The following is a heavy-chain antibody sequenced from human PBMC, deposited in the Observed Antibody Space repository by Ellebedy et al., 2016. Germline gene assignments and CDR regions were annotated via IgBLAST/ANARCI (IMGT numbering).Heavy chain of an antibody. Sequence: SETLSLTCAVYGGSFSGYYWSWIRQPPGKWLEWIGEINHSGSTNYNPSLKSRVTISVDTSKNQFSLKLSSVTAADTAVYYCARGDDAFDIWGQGTMVTVSS. CDR3: ARGDDAFDI. J-gene: IGHJ3*02. CDR2: INHSGST. V-gene: IGHV4-34*01. CDR1: GGSFSGYY.